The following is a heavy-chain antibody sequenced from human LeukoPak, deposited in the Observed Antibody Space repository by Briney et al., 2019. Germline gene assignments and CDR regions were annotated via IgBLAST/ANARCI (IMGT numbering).Heavy chain of an antibody. J-gene: IGHJ4*02. V-gene: IGHV1-2*06. CDR1: GYTFTDYF. CDR3: ARDLSSTSNWEFDY. Sequence: ASVKVSCEASGYTFTDYFIHWVRQAPGQGPEWMGRMNGNSGGTMYAQTLQDRVTMTRDTSISTAYMELSRLTSDDTAVYYCARDLSSTSNWEFDYWGQGTLVTVSS. D-gene: IGHD1-26*01. CDR2: MNGNSGGT.